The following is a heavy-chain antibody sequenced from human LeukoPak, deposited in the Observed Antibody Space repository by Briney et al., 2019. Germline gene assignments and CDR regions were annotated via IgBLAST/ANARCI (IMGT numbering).Heavy chain of an antibody. Sequence: PGGSLRLSCAASGLTFTSYAMSWVRQAPGQGLEWVSGIRGSGGSTYYADSLKGRFTISRDNSKNTLYLQMNSLRAEDTAVYYCAKERGYKHYDFGDYWGQGTLVTVSS. CDR2: IRGSGGST. J-gene: IGHJ4*02. D-gene: IGHD3-3*01. V-gene: IGHV3-23*01. CDR1: GLTFTSYA. CDR3: AKERGYKHYDFGDY.